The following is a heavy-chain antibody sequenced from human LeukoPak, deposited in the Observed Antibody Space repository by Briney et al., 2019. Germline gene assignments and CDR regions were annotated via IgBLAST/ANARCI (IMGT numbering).Heavy chain of an antibody. CDR2: IYYSGST. V-gene: IGHV4-39*01. J-gene: IGHJ4*02. Sequence: PSETLSLTCTVSGGSISSSSYYWGWVRQPPGKRLEWIASIYYSGSTYYNPSLKSRVTISVDTSKNQFSLKLNSVTAADTAVYYCATQGGGSPFDYWGQGTLLAVSS. CDR3: ATQGGGSPFDY. D-gene: IGHD1-26*01. CDR1: GGSISSSSYY.